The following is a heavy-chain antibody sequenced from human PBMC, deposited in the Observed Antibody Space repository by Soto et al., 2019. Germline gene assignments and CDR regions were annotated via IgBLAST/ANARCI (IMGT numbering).Heavy chain of an antibody. J-gene: IGHJ4*02. Sequence: GGSLRLSCAASGFTFSSYGMHWVRQAPGKGLEWVAVIWYDGSNKYYADSVKGRFTISRDNSKNTLYLQMNSLRAEDTAVYYCASGVYSYGFPHFDYWGQGTLVTVSS. V-gene: IGHV3-30*19. D-gene: IGHD5-18*01. CDR3: ASGVYSYGFPHFDY. CDR2: IWYDGSNK. CDR1: GFTFSSYG.